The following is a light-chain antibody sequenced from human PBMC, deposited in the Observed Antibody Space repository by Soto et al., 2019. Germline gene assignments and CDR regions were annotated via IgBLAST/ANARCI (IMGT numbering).Light chain of an antibody. V-gene: IGKV1-5*03. J-gene: IGKJ1*01. CDR1: QSISSW. Sequence: DIQMTQSPSTLSASVGDRVTITCRASQSISSWLAWYQQKPGKAPKLLIYKASTLQSGVPSRFSGRGSGTEFTLAISSLQPDDSATYYCQQYNDNWTFGQGTKVEIK. CDR3: QQYNDNWT. CDR2: KAS.